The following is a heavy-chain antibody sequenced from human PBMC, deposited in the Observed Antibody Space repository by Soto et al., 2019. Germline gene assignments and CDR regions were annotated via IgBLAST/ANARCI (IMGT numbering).Heavy chain of an antibody. CDR3: TTDFPSGSYLANDY. CDR1: GFTFSNAW. Sequence: EVQLVESGGGLVKPGGSLRLSCAASGFTFSNAWMSWVRQAPGKGLEWVGRIKSKTDGGTTDYAAPVKGRFTISRDDSKNTLYLQMNSLNTEDTAVYYCTTDFPSGSYLANDYWGQGTLVTVSS. D-gene: IGHD1-26*01. V-gene: IGHV3-15*01. J-gene: IGHJ4*02. CDR2: IKSKTDGGTT.